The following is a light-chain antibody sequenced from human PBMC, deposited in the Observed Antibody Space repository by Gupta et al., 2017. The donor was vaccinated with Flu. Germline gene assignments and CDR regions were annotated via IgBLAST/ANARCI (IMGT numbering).Light chain of an antibody. CDR3: AAWDDSLNGYWV. J-gene: IGLJ3*02. CDR1: SSNIGDNT. V-gene: IGLV1-44*01. CDR2: SND. Sequence: QSVLTQPPSVSGTPGQRVTISCSGSSSNIGDNTVNWYQQLPGTAPKLLIYSNDERPSGVPDRFSGSKSGTSASLAIGGLQSDDEADYYCAAWDDSLNGYWVLGGGTRLTV.